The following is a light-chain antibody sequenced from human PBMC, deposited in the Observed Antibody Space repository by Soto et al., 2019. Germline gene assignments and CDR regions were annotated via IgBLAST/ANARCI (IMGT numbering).Light chain of an antibody. CDR3: QQYGRSIT. CDR1: QSIGTY. Sequence: EIVLTQSPPTLSLSPGERATLSCRASQSIGTYLAWYQQKPGQAPRLLIYGASSRATGIPDRFSGSGSGTDFTLTINRLEPEDFAVYSCQQYGRSITFGQGTRLEIK. V-gene: IGKV3-20*01. J-gene: IGKJ5*01. CDR2: GAS.